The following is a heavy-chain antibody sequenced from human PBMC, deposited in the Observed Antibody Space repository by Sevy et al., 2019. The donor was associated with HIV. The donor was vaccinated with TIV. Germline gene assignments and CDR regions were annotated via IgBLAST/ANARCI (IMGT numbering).Heavy chain of an antibody. V-gene: IGHV4-38-2*01. Sequence: SETLSLTCAVSGYSISSGYYWGWIRQPPGKGLEWIGSIYHSGSTYYNPSLKSRVTISVDTSKNQFSLKLSSVTAADTAVYYCAGVPTGIAAAGKETIYYYYYMDVWGKGTTVTVSS. CDR2: IYHSGST. CDR1: GYSISSGYY. CDR3: AGVPTGIAAAGKETIYYYYYMDV. J-gene: IGHJ6*03. D-gene: IGHD6-13*01.